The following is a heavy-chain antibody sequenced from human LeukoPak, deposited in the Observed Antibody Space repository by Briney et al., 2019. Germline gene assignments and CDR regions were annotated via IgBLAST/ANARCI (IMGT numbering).Heavy chain of an antibody. J-gene: IGHJ6*02. Sequence: GRSLRLSCAASGFTFSSYAMHWVRQAPGKGLEWVAVISYDGSNKYYADSVKGRFTISRDNSKNTLYLQMKSLRAEDTAVYYCAKDSTLGCSSTSCFFLPYYYYYGMDVWGQGTTVTVSS. CDR1: GFTFSSYA. CDR3: AKDSTLGCSSTSCFFLPYYYYYGMDV. D-gene: IGHD2-2*01. CDR2: ISYDGSNK. V-gene: IGHV3-30-3*01.